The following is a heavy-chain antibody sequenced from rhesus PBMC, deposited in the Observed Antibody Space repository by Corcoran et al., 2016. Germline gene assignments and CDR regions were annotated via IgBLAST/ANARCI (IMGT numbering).Heavy chain of an antibody. CDR1: GGSFSSNW. D-gene: IGHD3-16*01. CDR2: INGNVGST. V-gene: IGHV4-80*01. Sequence: QVQLQESGPGLVKPSETLSRTCAVSGGSFSSNWWTWIRQPPGKGREWIGEINGNVGSTNSNPSLNDLVTFSKDASKNEFSLKLSSVTAADTAVYYCASQFFYSGNYYLDYWGQGVLVTVSS. CDR3: ASQFFYSGNYYLDY. J-gene: IGHJ4*01.